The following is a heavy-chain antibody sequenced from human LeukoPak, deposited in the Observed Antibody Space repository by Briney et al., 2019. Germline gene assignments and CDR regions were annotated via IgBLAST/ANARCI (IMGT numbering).Heavy chain of an antibody. V-gene: IGHV4-39*01. J-gene: IGHJ5*02. Sequence: PSQTLSLTCTVSGGSISSSSYYWGWIRQPPGKGLEWIGSIYYSGSTYYNPSLKSRVTISVDTSKNQFSLKLSSVTAADTAVYYCASSVVVPAAIGPDWFDPWGQGTLVTVSS. CDR3: ASSVVVPAAIGPDWFDP. D-gene: IGHD2-2*01. CDR2: IYYSGST. CDR1: GGSISSSSYY.